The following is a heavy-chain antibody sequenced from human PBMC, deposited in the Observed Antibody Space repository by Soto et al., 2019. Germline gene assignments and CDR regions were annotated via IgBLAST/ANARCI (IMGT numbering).Heavy chain of an antibody. J-gene: IGHJ4*02. Sequence: PSETLSLTCAVYGGSFSGYYWSWIRQPPGKGLEWIGEINHSGSTNYNPSLKSRVTISVDTSKNQFSLKLSSVTAAATAVYYCARGNGTMVRGVLCPFDYWGQGTLVTVSS. CDR3: ARGNGTMVRGVLCPFDY. D-gene: IGHD3-10*01. CDR2: INHSGST. V-gene: IGHV4-34*01. CDR1: GGSFSGYY.